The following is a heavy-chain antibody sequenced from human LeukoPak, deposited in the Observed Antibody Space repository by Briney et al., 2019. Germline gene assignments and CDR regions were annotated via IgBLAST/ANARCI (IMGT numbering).Heavy chain of an antibody. Sequence: GTLRLSCTASGFTFNNYGMSWVRQAPGKGLEWIGSIYYSGSTYYNPSLKSRVTISVDTSKNQFSLKLSSVTAADTAVYYCARYCSGGSCYGMGDYFDYWGQGTLVTVSS. CDR2: IYYSGST. V-gene: IGHV4-39*01. CDR3: ARYCSGGSCYGMGDYFDY. J-gene: IGHJ4*02. D-gene: IGHD2-15*01. CDR1: GFTFNNYG.